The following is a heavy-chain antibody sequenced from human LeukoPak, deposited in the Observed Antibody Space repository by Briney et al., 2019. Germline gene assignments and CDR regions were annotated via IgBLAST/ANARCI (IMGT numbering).Heavy chain of an antibody. V-gene: IGHV3-23*01. J-gene: IGHJ3*01. CDR3: GIDPNGDYIGAFDF. D-gene: IGHD4-17*01. CDR2: ITGSGTTT. Sequence: PGGSLRLSCVASGIAFRNYAMTWVRQAPGKGLEWVSSITGSGTTTRYADSVKGRFTISGDNSVDTLYLQMNSLSAEDTAVYYCGIDPNGDYIGAFDFWGQGTMVTVSS. CDR1: GIAFRNYA.